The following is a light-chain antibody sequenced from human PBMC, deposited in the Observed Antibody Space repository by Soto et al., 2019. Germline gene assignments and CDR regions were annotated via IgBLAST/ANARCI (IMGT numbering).Light chain of an antibody. CDR3: QQRSNWPPIT. V-gene: IGKV3-11*01. Sequence: EIVLTQSPATLSLSPGERATLSCRASQSVSSYLAWYQQKPGQAPRLLIYDASNRATGIPARFSGSGSGTAFTLTISSLALEDFAVYYCQQRSNWPPITFGRGTRLEIK. CDR1: QSVSSY. J-gene: IGKJ5*01. CDR2: DAS.